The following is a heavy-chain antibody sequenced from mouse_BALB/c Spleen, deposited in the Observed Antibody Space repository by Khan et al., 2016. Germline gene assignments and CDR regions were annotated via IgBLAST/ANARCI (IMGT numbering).Heavy chain of an antibody. CDR1: GFTFTTYA. CDR2: INRDGSST. Sequence: EGELVESGGGFVQPGGSLELSCAAPGFTFTTYAMSWGRQTPDKRLGLVATINRDGSSTYYADTVKGRFTISRDNAKNTLYLQMSRLKSEDTAMYYCARVRHTMDYWGRGTSVTVSS. J-gene: IGHJ4*01. D-gene: IGHD2-14*01. V-gene: IGHV5-6-3*01. CDR3: ARVRHTMDY.